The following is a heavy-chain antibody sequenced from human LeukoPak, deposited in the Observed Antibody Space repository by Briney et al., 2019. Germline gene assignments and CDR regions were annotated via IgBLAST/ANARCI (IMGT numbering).Heavy chain of an antibody. CDR3: ARVFHGVGATKKTYSYYYYMDV. D-gene: IGHD1-26*01. CDR1: GTSFSSYY. CDR2: INHSGYT. Sequence: SETLSLTCAVSGTSFSSYYWSWIRQSPEKGLEWIGEINHSGYTNNNPSLKSRVTMSVDTASNRFSLSLSSVTAADTAVYYCARVFHGVGATKKTYSYYYYMDVWGRGTTVTVSS. J-gene: IGHJ6*03. V-gene: IGHV4-34*01.